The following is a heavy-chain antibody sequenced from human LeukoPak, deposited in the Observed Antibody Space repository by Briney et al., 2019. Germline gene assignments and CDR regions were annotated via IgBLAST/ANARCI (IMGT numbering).Heavy chain of an antibody. Sequence: SETLSLTCAVYGGSFSGYYWSWIRQPPGKGLEWIGEINHSGSTNYNPSLKSRVTISVDTSKNQFSLKLSSVTAADTAVYYCARDLFDKDGDWFDPWGQGTLVTVSS. V-gene: IGHV4-34*01. D-gene: IGHD3-10*02. CDR1: GGSFSGYY. CDR3: ARDLFDKDGDWFDP. CDR2: INHSGST. J-gene: IGHJ5*02.